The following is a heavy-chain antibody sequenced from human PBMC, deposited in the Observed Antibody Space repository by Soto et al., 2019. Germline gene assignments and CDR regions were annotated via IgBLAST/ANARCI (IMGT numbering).Heavy chain of an antibody. D-gene: IGHD2-2*01. V-gene: IGHV4-4*02. Sequence: QVQLQESGPGLVKPSETLSLTCAVSGDSISGSQWWCWVRLPPGKGLEWIGEISHTGTTNYNPSLKSRVTMSVAKPKNHFSLNLTSVTAADTAVYYCATVISSRDEYFDYWGQGTVVTVSP. CDR1: GDSISGSQW. J-gene: IGHJ4*02. CDR2: ISHTGTT. CDR3: ATVISSRDEYFDY.